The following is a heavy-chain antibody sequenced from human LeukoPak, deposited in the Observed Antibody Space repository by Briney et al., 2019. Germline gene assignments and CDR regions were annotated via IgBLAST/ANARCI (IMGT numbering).Heavy chain of an antibody. D-gene: IGHD6-19*01. V-gene: IGHV3-23*01. CDR1: GFTFSSYA. Sequence: GGSLRLSCAASGFTFSSYAMSWVRLPPREGLEWGSGIIGSGGSTNYAASVKGRFTISRDNSKNTLYVQMNSLIAEDTAVYYCAKVGQGIAVAGTWYDYWGQGTLVTVSS. CDR2: IIGSGGST. CDR3: AKVGQGIAVAGTWYDY. J-gene: IGHJ4*02.